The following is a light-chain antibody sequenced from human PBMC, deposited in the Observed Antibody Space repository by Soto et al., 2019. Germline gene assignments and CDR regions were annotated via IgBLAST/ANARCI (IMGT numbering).Light chain of an antibody. V-gene: IGKV3D-20*02. CDR2: DAS. CDR1: QSVSSSY. Sequence: EIVLTQSPGTLSLSPGERATLSCRASQSVSSSYLAWYQQKPGQAPRLLIYDASTLQSGVPSRFSGSGSGTEFTLTISSLQPEDLATYYCQQLNGYVALTFGGGTKVDIK. J-gene: IGKJ4*01. CDR3: QQLNGYVALT.